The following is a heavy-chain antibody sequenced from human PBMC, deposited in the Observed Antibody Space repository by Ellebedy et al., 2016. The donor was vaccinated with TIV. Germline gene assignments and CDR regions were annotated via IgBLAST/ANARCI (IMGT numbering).Heavy chain of an antibody. CDR1: GFTFTSSA. CDR2: IVVGSGNT. D-gene: IGHD3-10*01. V-gene: IGHV1-58*02. J-gene: IGHJ3*02. Sequence: AASVKVSCKASGFTFTSSAMQWVRQARGQRLEWIGWIVVGSGNTNYAQKFQERVTITRDMSTSTAYMELSSLRSEDTAVYYCARDHLGGALWFAGGNAFDIWGQGTMVTVSS. CDR3: ARDHLGGALWFAGGNAFDI.